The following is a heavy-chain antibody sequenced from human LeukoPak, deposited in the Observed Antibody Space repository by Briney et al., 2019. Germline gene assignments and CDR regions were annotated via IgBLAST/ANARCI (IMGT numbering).Heavy chain of an antibody. CDR2: ISAYNGNT. J-gene: IGHJ3*02. Sequence: ASVKASCKASGYTFTSYGISWVRQAPGQGLEWMGWISAYNGNTNYAQKLQGRVTMTTDTSTSTAYMELRSLRSDDTAVYYCAREVVVIATLDAFDIWGQGTMVTVSS. D-gene: IGHD2-21*01. CDR1: GYTFTSYG. V-gene: IGHV1-18*01. CDR3: AREVVVIATLDAFDI.